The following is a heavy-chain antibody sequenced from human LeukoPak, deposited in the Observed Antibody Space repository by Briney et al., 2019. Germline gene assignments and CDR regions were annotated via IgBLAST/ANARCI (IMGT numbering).Heavy chain of an antibody. Sequence: SETLSLTCAVYGGSFSGYYWSWIRQPPGKGLEWIGEINHSGSTNYNPSLKSRVTISVDTSKNQFSLKLSPVTAADTAVYYCARELAITFGGVIVMSGAFDIWGQGTMVTVSS. J-gene: IGHJ3*02. CDR3: ARELAITFGGVIVMSGAFDI. CDR1: GGSFSGYY. CDR2: INHSGST. D-gene: IGHD3-16*02. V-gene: IGHV4-34*01.